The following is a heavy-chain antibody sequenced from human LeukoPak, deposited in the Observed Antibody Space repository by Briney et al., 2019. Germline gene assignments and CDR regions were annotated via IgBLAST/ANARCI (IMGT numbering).Heavy chain of an antibody. CDR3: AWNTVEMATIHFDY. D-gene: IGHD5-24*01. CDR2: TSSSGSTI. J-gene: IGHJ4*02. V-gene: IGHV3-48*03. CDR1: GFTFSSYE. Sequence: GGSLRLSCAASGFTFSSYEMNWVRQAPGKGLEWVSYTSSSGSTIYYADSVKGRFTISRDNAKNSLYLQMNSLRAEDTAVYYCAWNTVEMATIHFDYWGQGTLVTVSS.